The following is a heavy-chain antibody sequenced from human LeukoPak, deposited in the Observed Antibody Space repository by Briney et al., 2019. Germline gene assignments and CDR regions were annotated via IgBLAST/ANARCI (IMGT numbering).Heavy chain of an antibody. J-gene: IGHJ5*02. D-gene: IGHD6-19*01. CDR3: AREAVAGPPNWFDP. CDR1: GGSISSSSYY. V-gene: IGHV4-39*07. CDR2: IYYSGST. Sequence: SETLSLTCTVSGGSISSSSYYWGWIRQPPGKGLEWIGSIYYSGSTYYNPSLKSRVTISVDTSKNQFSLKLSSVTAADTAVYYCAREAVAGPPNWFDPWGQGTLVTVSS.